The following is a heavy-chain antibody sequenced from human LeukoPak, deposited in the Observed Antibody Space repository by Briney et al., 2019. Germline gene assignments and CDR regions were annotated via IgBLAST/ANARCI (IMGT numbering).Heavy chain of an antibody. CDR2: ISGDGGST. D-gene: IGHD5-24*01. CDR3: ARDVRDGYNNGFDY. Sequence: GGSLRLSCAASGFTFSSYAMNWVRQAPGKGLEWVSAISGDGGSTYYIDSVKGRFTISRDNSKNTLYLQMNSLRAEDTAVYYCARDVRDGYNNGFDYWGQGTLVTVSS. CDR1: GFTFSSYA. V-gene: IGHV3-23*01. J-gene: IGHJ5*01.